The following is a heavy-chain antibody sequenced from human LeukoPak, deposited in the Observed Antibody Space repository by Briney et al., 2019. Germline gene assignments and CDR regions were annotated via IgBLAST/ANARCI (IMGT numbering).Heavy chain of an antibody. D-gene: IGHD4-17*01. CDR2: ISYDGSNK. CDR3: ARDFDWMGVTTSYFDY. J-gene: IGHJ4*02. V-gene: IGHV3-30-3*01. Sequence: QPGRSLRLSCAASGFTFSSYAMHWVRQAPGKGLEWVAVISYDGSNKYYADSVKGRFTISRDNSKNTLYLQMNSLRAEDTAVYYCARDFDWMGVTTSYFDYWGQGTLVTVSS. CDR1: GFTFSSYA.